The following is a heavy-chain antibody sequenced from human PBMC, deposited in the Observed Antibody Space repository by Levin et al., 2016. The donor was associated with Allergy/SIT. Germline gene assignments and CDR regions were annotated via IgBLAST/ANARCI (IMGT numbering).Heavy chain of an antibody. CDR2: IIPIFGTA. J-gene: IGHJ4*02. Sequence: SVKVSCKASGGTFSSYAISWVRQAPGQGLEWMGGIIPIFGTANYAQKFQGRVTITADESTSTAYMELSSLRSEDTAVYYCAREGVVPAALDYWGQGTLVTVSS. CDR1: GGTFSSYA. CDR3: AREGVVPAALDY. V-gene: IGHV1-69*13. D-gene: IGHD2-2*01.